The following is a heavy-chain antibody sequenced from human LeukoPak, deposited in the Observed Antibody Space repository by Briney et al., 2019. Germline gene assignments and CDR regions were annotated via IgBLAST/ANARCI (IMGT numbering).Heavy chain of an antibody. CDR3: ARAYYYGSGSYSLDY. Sequence: SETLSLTCTVSGGSISSSSYYWGWIRQPPGKGLEWIGSIYYGGSTYYNSSLKSRVTISVDISKNQFSLKVSPVTAADTAVYYCARAYYYGSGSYSLDYWGQGTLVTVSS. CDR1: GGSISSSSYY. CDR2: IYYGGST. J-gene: IGHJ4*02. V-gene: IGHV4-39*07. D-gene: IGHD3-10*01.